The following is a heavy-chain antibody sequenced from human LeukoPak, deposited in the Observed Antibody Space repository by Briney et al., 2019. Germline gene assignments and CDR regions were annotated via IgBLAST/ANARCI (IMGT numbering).Heavy chain of an antibody. V-gene: IGHV1-69*13. CDR2: IIPIFRTA. D-gene: IGHD3-22*01. Sequence: SVKVSCKASGYTFTSYGISWVRQAPGQGLEWMGGIIPIFRTANYAQKFQGRVTITADESTSTAYMELSSLRSEDTAVYYCARALRYYSDSSGYAFDYWGQGTLVTVSS. CDR3: ARALRYYSDSSGYAFDY. J-gene: IGHJ4*02. CDR1: GYTFTSYG.